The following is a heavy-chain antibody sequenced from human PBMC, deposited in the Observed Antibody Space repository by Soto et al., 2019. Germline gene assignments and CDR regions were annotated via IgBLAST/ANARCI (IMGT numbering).Heavy chain of an antibody. Sequence: SETLSLTCSVSGDSINSGKYYWGWIRQPPGKGLEWIGSIYYRGNTYYNPSLQTRVTISLDKSKSQFSLRLNSVTAADSAAYFCARLEGLATISYYFDFWGQGAQVTVSS. D-gene: IGHD3-9*01. CDR2: IYYRGNT. CDR1: GDSINSGKYY. V-gene: IGHV4-39*01. J-gene: IGHJ4*02. CDR3: ARLEGLATISYYFDF.